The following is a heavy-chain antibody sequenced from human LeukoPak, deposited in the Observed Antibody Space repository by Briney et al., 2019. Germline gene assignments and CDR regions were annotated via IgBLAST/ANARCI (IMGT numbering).Heavy chain of an antibody. CDR1: GGSFSGYY. V-gene: IGHV4-34*01. CDR2: INHSGST. D-gene: IGHD3-10*01. Sequence: PSETLSLTCAVYGGSFSGYYWSWVRQPPGKGLEWIGEINHSGSTNYNPSLKSRVTISVDTSKNQFSLRLSSVTAAATAVYYCASSSITMVRGLKDYWGQGTLVTVSS. J-gene: IGHJ4*02. CDR3: ASSSITMVRGLKDY.